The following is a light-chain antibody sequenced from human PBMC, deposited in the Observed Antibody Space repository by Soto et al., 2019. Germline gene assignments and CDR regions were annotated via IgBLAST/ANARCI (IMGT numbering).Light chain of an antibody. V-gene: IGLV2-14*01. J-gene: IGLJ1*01. Sequence: QSALTQPASVSGCPGQSITISCAGTSSDIGGYNYVSWYQQHPGKAPKVMIYEVSNRPSGVSNRFSGSKSGNTASLTISGLQAEDEADYCCSSYTSSSTLYVFGSGTKVTVL. CDR3: SSYTSSSTLYV. CDR1: SSDIGGYNY. CDR2: EVS.